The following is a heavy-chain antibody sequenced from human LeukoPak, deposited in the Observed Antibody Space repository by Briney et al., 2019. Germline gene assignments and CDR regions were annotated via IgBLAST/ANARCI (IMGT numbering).Heavy chain of an antibody. CDR3: AKAHLLDWLLPFDY. V-gene: IGHV3-23*01. J-gene: IGHJ4*02. CDR1: GFTFSSYG. Sequence: GGSLRLSCAASGFTFSSYGMSWVRQAPAKGLEWVSAMSGSGGSTYYADSVKGRFTISRDNSKNTLYLQMNSLGGEDTGVYYCAKAHLLDWLLPFDYWGQGTLVTVSS. CDR2: MSGSGGST. D-gene: IGHD3/OR15-3a*01.